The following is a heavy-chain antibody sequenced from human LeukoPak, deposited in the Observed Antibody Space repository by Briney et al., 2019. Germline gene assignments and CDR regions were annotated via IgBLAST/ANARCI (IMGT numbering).Heavy chain of an antibody. D-gene: IGHD2/OR15-2a*01. CDR3: VKDALVVPVSMGPPEVDY. V-gene: IGHV3-23*01. J-gene: IGHJ4*02. Sequence: PGGSLRLSCAASGFTFSSYVMSWVRQAPGKGLEWVSAISGGGGSTYYADSVKGRFTISRDNSKNTLSLQMNSLRAEDTAAYYCVKDALVVPVSMGPPEVDYWGQGTLVTVSS. CDR2: ISGGGGST. CDR1: GFTFSSYV.